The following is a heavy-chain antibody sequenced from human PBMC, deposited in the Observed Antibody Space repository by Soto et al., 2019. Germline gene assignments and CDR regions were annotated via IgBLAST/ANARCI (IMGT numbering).Heavy chain of an antibody. Sequence: GSLRLSCAASGFTFTKFAMSWVRQAPGKGLEWVSGITGGGGFTNYADPVKGRFTISRDNSWNTLYLQLNSLRAEDTAVYYCAKLLAAAASWDAFDIWGQGTMVTVSS. J-gene: IGHJ3*02. CDR2: ITGGGGFT. CDR3: AKLLAAAASWDAFDI. CDR1: GFTFTKFA. V-gene: IGHV3-23*01. D-gene: IGHD6-25*01.